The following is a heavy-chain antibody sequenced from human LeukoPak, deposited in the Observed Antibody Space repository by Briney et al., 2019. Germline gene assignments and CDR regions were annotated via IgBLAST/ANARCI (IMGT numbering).Heavy chain of an antibody. D-gene: IGHD4-11*01. J-gene: IGHJ4*02. V-gene: IGHV4-39*01. CDR1: GGFISISSYY. CDR2: MHYSGST. Sequence: PSDTVSLTCTVWGGFISISSYYWVWIRQPPGKVLEWIGNMHYSGSTYYNPSIKSRVTIPVDTSKNQFSLKLSSVTAADTAVYYCARREYSTNCFDYWGQGTLVTVSS. CDR3: ARREYSTNCFDY.